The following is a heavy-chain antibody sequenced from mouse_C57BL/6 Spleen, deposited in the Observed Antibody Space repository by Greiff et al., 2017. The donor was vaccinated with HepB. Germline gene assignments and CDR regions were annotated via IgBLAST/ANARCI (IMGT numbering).Heavy chain of an antibody. J-gene: IGHJ2*01. CDR3: ASSPIYYGNYVDY. V-gene: IGHV14-2*01. D-gene: IGHD2-1*01. Sequence: EVQLQQSGAELVKPGASVKLSCTASGFNIKDYYMPWVKQRTEQGLEWIGRIDPEDGETKYAPKFQGKATITADTSSNTAYLQLSSLTSEDTAVYYCASSPIYYGNYVDYWGQGTTLTVSS. CDR1: GFNIKDYY. CDR2: IDPEDGET.